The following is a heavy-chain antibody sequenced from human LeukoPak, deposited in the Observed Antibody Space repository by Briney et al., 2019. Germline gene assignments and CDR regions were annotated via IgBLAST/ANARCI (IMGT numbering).Heavy chain of an antibody. Sequence: ASVKVSCKASGYTFTTYGISWVRQAPGQGLEWMGWTSAYNDKTKYAQKLEGRVTMTTDTSTSTAYMEMRSLRSDDTAVYYCARGTYFDYWGQGTLVTVSS. D-gene: IGHD1-1*01. V-gene: IGHV1-18*01. CDR3: ARGTYFDY. CDR1: GYTFTTYG. J-gene: IGHJ4*02. CDR2: TSAYNDKT.